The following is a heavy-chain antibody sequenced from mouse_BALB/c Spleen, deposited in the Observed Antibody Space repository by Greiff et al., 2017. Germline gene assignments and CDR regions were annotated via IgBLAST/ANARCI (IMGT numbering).Heavy chain of an antibody. CDR2: INPYNDGT. CDR3: ASRSTMITTNYAMDY. Sequence: VQLKQSGPELVKPGASVKMSCKASGYTFTSYVMHWVKQKPGQGLEWIGYINPYNDGTKYNEKFKGKATLTSDKSSSTAYMELSSLTSEDSAVYYCASRSTMITTNYAMDYWGQGTSVTVSS. J-gene: IGHJ4*01. D-gene: IGHD2-4*01. V-gene: IGHV1-14*01. CDR1: GYTFTSYV.